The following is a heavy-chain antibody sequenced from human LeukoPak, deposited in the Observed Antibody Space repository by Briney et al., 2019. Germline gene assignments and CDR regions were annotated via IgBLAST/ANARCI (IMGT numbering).Heavy chain of an antibody. Sequence: GGSLRLSCAASGFSFSSYTMNWVRQAPGKGLEWVSCISRSSNYIYYADSVKGRFTISRDNAKNSLYLHMNSLRAEDTAVYYCARDYGGSSPFDYWGQGTLVTVSS. V-gene: IGHV3-21*01. D-gene: IGHD4-23*01. CDR2: ISRSSNYI. J-gene: IGHJ4*02. CDR1: GFSFSSYT. CDR3: ARDYGGSSPFDY.